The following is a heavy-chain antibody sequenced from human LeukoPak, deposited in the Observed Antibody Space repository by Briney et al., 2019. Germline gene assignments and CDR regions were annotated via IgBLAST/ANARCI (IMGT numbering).Heavy chain of an antibody. CDR2: ISGDGGRT. V-gene: IGHV3-43*02. D-gene: IGHD4-17*01. Sequence: PGGSLRLSCAASGFTFDDYAMHWVRQAPGKGVEWVSLISGDGGRTYYADSVKGRFTISRDNSKNSLYLQMNSLRTEDTALYYCAKDRNDYGDYHFNYWGQGTLVTVSS. CDR3: AKDRNDYGDYHFNY. CDR1: GFTFDDYA. J-gene: IGHJ4*02.